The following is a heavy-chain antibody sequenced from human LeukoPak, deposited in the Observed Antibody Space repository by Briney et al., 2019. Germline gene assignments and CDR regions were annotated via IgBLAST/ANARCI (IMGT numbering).Heavy chain of an antibody. CDR1: GGSFSGYY. CDR2: INHSGNT. D-gene: IGHD5-24*01. J-gene: IGHJ5*02. V-gene: IGHV4-34*01. CDR3: AGRPWGDGYNL. Sequence: SETLSLTCAVYGGSFSGYYWSWIRQPPGKGLEWIGEINHSGNTNYNPSLKSRVTISVDTSKNQFSLKLSSVTAADTAVYYCAGRPWGDGYNLWGQGTLVTVSS.